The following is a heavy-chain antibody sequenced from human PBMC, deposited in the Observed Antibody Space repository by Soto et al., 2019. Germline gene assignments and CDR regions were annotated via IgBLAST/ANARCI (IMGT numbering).Heavy chain of an antibody. J-gene: IGHJ4*02. D-gene: IGHD5-18*01. CDR2: LAPQFGTP. Sequence: QVQLAQSGAEVKKPGSSVKVSCLASRGTFNRYAINWVRQAPGHGLEWLGALAPQFGTPNYAQKFQDRVTIVADQSSNATSMELRGLTSDDTAVYYCARQNRDTPMVPFDVCGQGTLVTVSS. V-gene: IGHV1-69*01. CDR3: ARQNRDTPMVPFDV. CDR1: RGTFNRYA.